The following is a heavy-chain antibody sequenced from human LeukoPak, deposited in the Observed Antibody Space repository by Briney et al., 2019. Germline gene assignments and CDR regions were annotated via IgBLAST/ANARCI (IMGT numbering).Heavy chain of an antibody. V-gene: IGHV3-21*04. Sequence: TGGSLRLSCAASGFTFSTFAMIWVRQPPGKGLEWVSSIFPSGGEIHYADSVRGRFSISRDNAKNSLYLQMNSLRAEDTAVYYCARDQGGAYCSSTSCYTPGAFDIWGQGTMVTVSS. D-gene: IGHD2-2*02. J-gene: IGHJ3*02. CDR1: GFTFSTFA. CDR2: IFPSGGEI. CDR3: ARDQGGAYCSSTSCYTPGAFDI.